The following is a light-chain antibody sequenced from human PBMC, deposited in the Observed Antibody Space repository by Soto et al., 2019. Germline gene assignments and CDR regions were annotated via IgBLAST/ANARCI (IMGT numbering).Light chain of an antibody. CDR3: SSPGGNYVWL. Sequence: QSALTQPRSVSGSPGQSVTISCTGTSSDVGGFNYVSWYQQHPLKAPKLMIFDVDERPSGVPDRFSGSKSGNTASLTISGLQAEDEAEYYCSSPGGNYVWLFGGGTQLT. CDR2: DVD. V-gene: IGLV2-11*01. J-gene: IGLJ7*01. CDR1: SSDVGGFNY.